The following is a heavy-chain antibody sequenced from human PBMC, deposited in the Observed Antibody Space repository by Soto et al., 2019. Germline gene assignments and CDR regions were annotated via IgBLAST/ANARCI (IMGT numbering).Heavy chain of an antibody. J-gene: IGHJ6*02. CDR3: ARVPQRGPNLSSGILDV. Sequence: PSETLSITCTVSSGSIENSYWNGIRKPAGKGLEWIGRMFSSGATSCSPSLKSRVTMSLDTSKRQFSLKLSSVTAADTAVYYCARVPQRGPNLSSGILDVWGQGSTVTVSS. V-gene: IGHV4-4*07. CDR1: SGSIENSY. CDR2: MFSSGAT. D-gene: IGHD3-10*01.